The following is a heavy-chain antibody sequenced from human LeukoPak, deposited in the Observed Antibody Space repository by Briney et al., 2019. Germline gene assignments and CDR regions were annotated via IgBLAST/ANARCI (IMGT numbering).Heavy chain of an antibody. D-gene: IGHD2-15*01. V-gene: IGHV3-9*01. J-gene: IGHJ4*02. CDR2: ISWNGDST. CDR1: GFRFDDYA. Sequence: PGGSLRLSCAASGFRFDDYAMHWVRQAPGKGLEWVSGISWNGDSTDYADSVKGRFTISRDSAKNSLYLQMNSLRAEDTAVYYCARGRSGLDYWGQGTLVTVSS. CDR3: ARGRSGLDY.